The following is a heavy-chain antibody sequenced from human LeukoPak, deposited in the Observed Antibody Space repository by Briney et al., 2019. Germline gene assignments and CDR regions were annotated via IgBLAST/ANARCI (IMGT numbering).Heavy chain of an antibody. CDR1: GFAFSSLA. D-gene: IGHD2-15*01. J-gene: IGHJ4*02. Sequence: GGSLRLSCAVSGFAFSSLAMHWVRQAPGKGLEWVAFISYDGNNQYYADSVKGRFTISRDNSKDTLYLQMNNLRAEDTAIYYCARVGSRYCSGANCYDGFWGQGTLVSVSS. CDR2: ISYDGNNQ. V-gene: IGHV3-30-3*01. CDR3: ARVGSRYCSGANCYDGF.